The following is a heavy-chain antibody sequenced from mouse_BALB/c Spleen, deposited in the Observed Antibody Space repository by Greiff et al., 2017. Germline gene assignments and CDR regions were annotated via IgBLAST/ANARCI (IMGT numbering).Heavy chain of an antibody. D-gene: IGHD1-1*01. CDR2: ISYSGST. CDR3: ARWDYYGSSSDY. Sequence: EVQLVESGPSLVKPSQTLSLTCSVTGDSITSGYWNWIRKFPGNKLEYMGYISYSGSTYYNPSLKSRISITRDTSKNQYYLQLNSVTTEDTATYYCARWDYYGSSSDYWGQGTTLTVSS. V-gene: IGHV3-8*02. CDR1: GDSITSGY. J-gene: IGHJ2*01.